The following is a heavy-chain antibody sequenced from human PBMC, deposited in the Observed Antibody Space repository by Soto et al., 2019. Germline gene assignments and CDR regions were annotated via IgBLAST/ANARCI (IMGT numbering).Heavy chain of an antibody. V-gene: IGHV3-30*18. CDR3: AKVRSSGWLRYYYYSMDV. J-gene: IGHJ6*02. Sequence: GGSLRLSCAASGFTFSSYGMHWVRQAPGKGLEWVAVISYDGSNKYYADSVKGRFTISRDNSKNTLYLQMNSLRAEDTAVYYCAKVRSSGWLRYYYYSMDVWGQGTTVTVSS. CDR1: GFTFSSYG. D-gene: IGHD6-19*01. CDR2: ISYDGSNK.